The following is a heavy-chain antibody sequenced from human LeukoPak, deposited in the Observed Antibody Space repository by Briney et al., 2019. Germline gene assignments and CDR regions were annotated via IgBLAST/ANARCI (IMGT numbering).Heavy chain of an antibody. J-gene: IGHJ5*02. CDR3: AREPDGGAYDILTA. Sequence: SETLSLTCAVYGGSFSGYYWSWIRQPPGKGLEWIGEINHSGSTNYNPSLKSRVTISVDTSKNQFSLKLSSVTAADTAVYYCAREPDGGAYDILTAWGQGTLVTASS. D-gene: IGHD3-9*01. CDR2: INHSGST. CDR1: GGSFSGYY. V-gene: IGHV4-34*01.